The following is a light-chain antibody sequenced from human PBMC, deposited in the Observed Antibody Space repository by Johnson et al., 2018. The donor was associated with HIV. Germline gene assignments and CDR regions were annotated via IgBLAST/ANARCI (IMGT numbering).Light chain of an antibody. V-gene: IGLV1-51*01. Sequence: QSVLTQPPSVSAAPGQKINISCSGSTSNIGSNYVSWYQQLPGTAPKLLIYDNNMRPSGIPDRFSGSKSGTSATLGITGLQTGDEADYYCGTWDSSLSYNYVFGTGTKVTVL. CDR3: GTWDSSLSYNYV. J-gene: IGLJ1*01. CDR1: TSNIGSNY. CDR2: DNN.